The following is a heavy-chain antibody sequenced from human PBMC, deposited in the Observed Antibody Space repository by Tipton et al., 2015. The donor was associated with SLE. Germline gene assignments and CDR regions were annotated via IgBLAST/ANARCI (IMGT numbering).Heavy chain of an antibody. V-gene: IGHV1-46*01. D-gene: IGHD2-15*01. CDR2: IIPSAGST. CDR3: AREESGGYWDY. Sequence: LVQSGASVKVSCKASGYTFTSYYIHWVRQAPGQGLEWMGIIIPSAGSTNYAQKFQGRVTMTRDTSTGTVYMELSSLTSEDTAVYFCAREESGGYWDYWGQGILVTVSS. CDR1: GYTFTSYY. J-gene: IGHJ4*02.